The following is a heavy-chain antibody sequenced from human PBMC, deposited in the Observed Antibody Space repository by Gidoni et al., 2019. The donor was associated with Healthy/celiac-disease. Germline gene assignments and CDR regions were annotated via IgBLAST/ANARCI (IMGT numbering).Heavy chain of an antibody. Sequence: TLKDSGPAPLTPLPSRPPTSTVSGFSLSNARMGVSWIRQRPGKALEWLAHIFSNDEKSYSTSMKSRLTISKDTSKSQVVITMTNMDPVDTAKYYCAGIIGLHFDYWGQGTLVTVSS. CDR3: AGIIGLHFDY. CDR1: GFSLSNARMG. D-gene: IGHD3-16*01. V-gene: IGHV2-26*01. J-gene: IGHJ4*02. CDR2: IFSNDEK.